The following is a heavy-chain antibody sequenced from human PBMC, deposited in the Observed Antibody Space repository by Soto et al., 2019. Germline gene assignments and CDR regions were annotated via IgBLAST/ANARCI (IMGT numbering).Heavy chain of an antibody. CDR2: ISYDGSHA. J-gene: IGHJ5*02. CDR3: AKESVSGIRVFGP. D-gene: IGHD3-3*01. CDR1: GFTFSSSA. Sequence: PGGSLRLSCAASGFTFSSSAMHWVRQAPGKGLEWVAVISYDGSHAFYADSVKGRFTISRDKPKNTMSLEMNSLRTDDTAVYYCAKESVSGIRVFGPWGQGTLVTVSS. V-gene: IGHV3-30*18.